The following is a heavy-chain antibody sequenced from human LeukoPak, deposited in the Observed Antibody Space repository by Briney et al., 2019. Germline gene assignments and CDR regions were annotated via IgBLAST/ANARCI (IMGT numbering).Heavy chain of an antibody. V-gene: IGHV3-33*01. D-gene: IGHD3-22*01. J-gene: IGHJ4*02. CDR3: ARDKPPPYYYDSSGIFDY. CDR1: GFTFSSYG. CDR2: IWYDGSNK. Sequence: GWSLRLSCAASGFTFSSYGMHWVRQAPGKGLEGVAVIWYDGSNKYYADSVKGRFTISRDNSKNTLYLQMNSLRAEDTAVYYCARDKPPPYYYDSSGIFDYWGQGTLVTVSS.